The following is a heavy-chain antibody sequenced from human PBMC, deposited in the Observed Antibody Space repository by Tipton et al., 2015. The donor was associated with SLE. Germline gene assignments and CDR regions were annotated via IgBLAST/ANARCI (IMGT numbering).Heavy chain of an antibody. CDR1: GGSISSSSYY. Sequence: LTCTVSGGSISSSSYYWGWVRQPPGKGLEWIGSIYYSGSTYYNPSLKSRVTISVDTSKNQFSLKLSSVTAADTAVYYCARDCKIFGVVIGYYYYMDVWGKGTTVTVSS. J-gene: IGHJ6*03. CDR3: ARDCKIFGVVIGYYYYMDV. D-gene: IGHD3-3*01. V-gene: IGHV4-39*07. CDR2: IYYSGST.